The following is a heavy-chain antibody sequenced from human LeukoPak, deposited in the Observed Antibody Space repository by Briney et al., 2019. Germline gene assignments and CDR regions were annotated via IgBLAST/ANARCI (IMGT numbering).Heavy chain of an antibody. CDR2: VHHSGHT. V-gene: IGHV4-38-2*01. CDR3: ARRWDVGQYNEYFDF. CDR1: GYPISGGHF. D-gene: IGHD1-14*01. Sequence: SETLSLTCAVSGYPISGGHFWGWIRQPPGKGREWIGNVHHSGHTYYNPSLKSRVIMSADTSKNHFSLRLSYVTAADTAVYYCARRWDVGQYNEYFDFWGQGTLVSVSS. J-gene: IGHJ4*02.